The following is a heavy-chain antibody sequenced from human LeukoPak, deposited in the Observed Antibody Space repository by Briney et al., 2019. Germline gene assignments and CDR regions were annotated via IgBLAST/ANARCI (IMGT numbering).Heavy chain of an antibody. V-gene: IGHV4-34*01. CDR1: SDSSGGDD. J-gene: IGHJ4*02. CDR3: TRLTGYCSSTSCYYYFDY. Sequence: SETLSLTCAMHSDSSGGDDWTWIRHPPGRGLEWIGCIYYSGSTNYNPSLKRRVTIPVDTSKNQFSLRLSSVTAADTAVYYCTRLTGYCSSTSCYYYFDYWGQGTLVTVSS. D-gene: IGHD2-2*01. CDR2: IYYSGST.